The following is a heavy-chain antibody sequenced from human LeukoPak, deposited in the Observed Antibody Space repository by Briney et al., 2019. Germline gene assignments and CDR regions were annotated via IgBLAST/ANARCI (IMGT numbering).Heavy chain of an antibody. J-gene: IGHJ4*02. V-gene: IGHV3-48*03. Sequence: GGSLRLSCAASGFTFSSNEMNWPRQAPGKGLEWVSYISSSGSTIYYADSVTGRFTISRDNAKNSLYPQMNSLRAEDTAVYYCARSYIFDYWGQGTLVTVSS. CDR1: GFTFSSNE. CDR2: ISSSGSTI. D-gene: IGHD2-15*01. CDR3: ARSYIFDY.